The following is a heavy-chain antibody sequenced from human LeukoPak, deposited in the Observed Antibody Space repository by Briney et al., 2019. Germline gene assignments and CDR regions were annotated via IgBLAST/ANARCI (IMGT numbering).Heavy chain of an antibody. CDR3: ARDGYNLPFDY. Sequence: GGSLRLSCAASGITFSSYAMHWVRQAPGKGLEWVAVISYDGSNKYYADSVKGRFTISRDNSKNTLYLQMNSLRAEDTAVYYCARDGYNLPFDYWGQGTLVTVSS. CDR1: GITFSSYA. CDR2: ISYDGSNK. J-gene: IGHJ4*02. V-gene: IGHV3-30-3*01. D-gene: IGHD5-24*01.